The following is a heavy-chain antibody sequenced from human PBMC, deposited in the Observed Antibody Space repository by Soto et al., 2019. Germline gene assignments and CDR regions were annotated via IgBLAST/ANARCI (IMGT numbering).Heavy chain of an antibody. J-gene: IGHJ4*02. Sequence: PGGSLRLSCAASGFTFSSYAMHWVRQAPGKGLEWVAVISYDGSNKYYADSVKGRFTISRDNSKNTLFLQMNSLRPEDTAVYYCARSLDYSNSNFDYWGQGTLVTVSS. CDR2: ISYDGSNK. CDR1: GFTFSSYA. CDR3: ARSLDYSNSNFDY. D-gene: IGHD4-4*01. V-gene: IGHV3-30-3*01.